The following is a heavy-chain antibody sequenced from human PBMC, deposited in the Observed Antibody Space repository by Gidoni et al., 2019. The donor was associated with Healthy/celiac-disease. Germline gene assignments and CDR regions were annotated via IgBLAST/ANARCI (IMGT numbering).Heavy chain of an antibody. CDR2: INHSGST. J-gene: IGHJ2*01. D-gene: IGHD6-13*01. Sequence: QVQLQQWGAGLLKPSETLSLTRPVSGGSFSGYYWSWIRQPPGKGLEWIGEINHSGSTNYNPSLKSRVTISVDTSKNQFSLKLSSVTAADTAVYYCARGGIAAVRSYWYFDLWGRGTLVTVSS. CDR3: ARGGIAAVRSYWYFDL. V-gene: IGHV4-34*01. CDR1: GGSFSGYY.